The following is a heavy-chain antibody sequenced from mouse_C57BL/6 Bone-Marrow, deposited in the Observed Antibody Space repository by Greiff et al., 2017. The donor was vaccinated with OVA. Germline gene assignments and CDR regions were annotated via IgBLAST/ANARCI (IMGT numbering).Heavy chain of an antibody. J-gene: IGHJ4*01. CDR2: IYPRSGNT. CDR1: GYTFTSYG. D-gene: IGHD2-1*01. Sequence: VHLVESGAELARPGASVKLSCKASGYTFTSYGISWVKQRTGQGLEWIGEIYPRSGNTYYNEKFKGKATLTADKSSSTAYMELRSLTSEDSAVYFCARRGGNSDYAMDYWGQGTSVTVSS. V-gene: IGHV1-81*01. CDR3: ARRGGNSDYAMDY.